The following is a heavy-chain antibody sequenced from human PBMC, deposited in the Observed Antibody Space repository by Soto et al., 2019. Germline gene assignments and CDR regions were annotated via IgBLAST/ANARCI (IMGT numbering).Heavy chain of an antibody. CDR1: GGAISSGGYY. CDR3: ARGGRRSPGMDV. V-gene: IGHV4-31*03. Sequence: QVQLQESGPGLVKPSQTLSLTCTVSGGAISSGGYYWSWIRQPPGKGLEWIGYIYYSGSTYYNPSLKSRVTISVDTSKNQFSLKLSSVTAADTAVYYCARGGRRSPGMDVWGQGTTVTVSS. CDR2: IYYSGST. J-gene: IGHJ6*02.